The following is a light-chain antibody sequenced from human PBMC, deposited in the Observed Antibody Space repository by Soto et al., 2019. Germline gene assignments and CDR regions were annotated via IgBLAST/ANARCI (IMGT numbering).Light chain of an antibody. V-gene: IGKV1-27*01. CDR2: AAS. CDR1: QGIDNY. J-gene: IGKJ4*01. Sequence: DIQMTQSPSSLSASVGDRVIITCRASQGIDNYLAWYQQRPGKVPKLLIYAASTLQSGVPSRFSGSGSGTEFTLTISSLQPEDVASYYCQKYEGVPLTFCGGTRVEIK. CDR3: QKYEGVPLT.